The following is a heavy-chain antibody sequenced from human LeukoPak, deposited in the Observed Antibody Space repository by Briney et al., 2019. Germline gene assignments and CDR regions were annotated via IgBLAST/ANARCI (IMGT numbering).Heavy chain of an antibody. J-gene: IGHJ3*02. D-gene: IGHD3-16*01. CDR2: VNSDGSIT. V-gene: IGHV3-74*01. Sequence: SGGSLRLSCAASGFTFSTYWMHWVRQAPGKGLVWVSRVNSDGSITTYEASVKGRFTISRDNAENTLYLQMSSLRAEDTAVYSCARLGVPNAFDIWGQGTMVTVSS. CDR1: GFTFSTYW. CDR3: ARLGVPNAFDI.